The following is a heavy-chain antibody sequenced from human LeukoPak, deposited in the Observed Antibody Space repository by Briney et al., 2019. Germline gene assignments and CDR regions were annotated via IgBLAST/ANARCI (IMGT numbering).Heavy chain of an antibody. CDR3: ARVGYSYGYAFDI. CDR1: GGTFSSYT. D-gene: IGHD5-18*01. Sequence: SVKVSCKASGGTFSSYTISWVRQAPGQGLEWMGRIIPILGIANYEQKFQGRVTITADKSTSTAYMELSSLRSEDTAVYYCARVGYSYGYAFDIWGQGTMVTVSS. J-gene: IGHJ3*02. V-gene: IGHV1-69*02. CDR2: IIPILGIA.